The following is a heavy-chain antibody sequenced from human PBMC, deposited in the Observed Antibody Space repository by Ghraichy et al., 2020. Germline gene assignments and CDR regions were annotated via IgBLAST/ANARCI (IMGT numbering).Heavy chain of an antibody. CDR3: ARVSPQVYSGSYLYYFDY. J-gene: IGHJ4*02. Sequence: SVKVSCKASGGTFSSYAISWVRQAPGQGLEWMGGIIPIFGTANYAQKFQGRVTITADKSTGTAYMELSSLRSEYTAVYYCARVSPQVYSGSYLYYFDYWGQGTLVTVSS. CDR1: GGTFSSYA. CDR2: IIPIFGTA. V-gene: IGHV1-69*06. D-gene: IGHD1-26*01.